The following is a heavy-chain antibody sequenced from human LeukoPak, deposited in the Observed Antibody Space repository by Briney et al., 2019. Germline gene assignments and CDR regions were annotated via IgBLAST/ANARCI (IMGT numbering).Heavy chain of an antibody. CDR2: MNPNSGNT. Sequence: ASVKVSCKASGYTFTSYDINCVRQATGQGLEWMGWMNPNSGNTGYAQKFQGRVTMTRNTSISTAYMELSSLRSEDTAVYYCARRRVTSHNWFDPWGQGTLVTVSS. J-gene: IGHJ5*02. V-gene: IGHV1-8*01. D-gene: IGHD4-17*01. CDR1: GYTFTSYD. CDR3: ARRRVTSHNWFDP.